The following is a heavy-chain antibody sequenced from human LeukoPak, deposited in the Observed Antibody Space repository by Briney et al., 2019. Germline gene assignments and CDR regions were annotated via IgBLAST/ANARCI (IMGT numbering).Heavy chain of an antibody. CDR1: GGSISSSSYY. J-gene: IGHJ4*02. V-gene: IGHV4-39*01. D-gene: IGHD5-12*01. CDR3: ASLYSGYALGDY. Sequence: SETLSLTCTVSGGSISSSSYYWGWIRQPPGKGLEWIGSIYYSGSTYCNPSLKSRVTISVDTSKNQFSLKLSSVTAADTAVYYCASLYSGYALGDYWGQGTLVTVSS. CDR2: IYYSGST.